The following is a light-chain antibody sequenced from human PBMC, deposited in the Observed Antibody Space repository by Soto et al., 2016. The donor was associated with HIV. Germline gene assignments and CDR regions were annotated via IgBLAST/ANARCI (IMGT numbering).Light chain of an antibody. CDR3: QVWDSSSDHWV. CDR2: DDD. J-gene: IGLJ3*02. CDR1: DIGSKS. V-gene: IGLV3-21*03. Sequence: SYELPQPPSVSVAPGKTARITCGGNDIGSKSVHWYQQKPGQAPVLVVYDDDDRPSGIPERFSGSSSGNTATLTISRVEIGDEADYYCQVWDSSSDHWVF.